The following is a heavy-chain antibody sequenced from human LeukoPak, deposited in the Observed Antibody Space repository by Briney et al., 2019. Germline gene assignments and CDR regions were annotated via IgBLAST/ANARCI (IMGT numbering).Heavy chain of an antibody. V-gene: IGHV3-33*01. CDR1: GFLFRRYG. CDR2: IWFDGRKK. CDR3: AREGCGGDCYLADY. J-gene: IGHJ4*02. Sequence: GGSLRLLCAASGFLFRRYGLHCVRQPSGKALESEAVIWFDGRKKYYADAVKGRITLSRDDSKNTLYLQMNSLRAEDTAVYYCAREGCGGDCYLADYWGQGTLVTVSS. D-gene: IGHD2-21*02.